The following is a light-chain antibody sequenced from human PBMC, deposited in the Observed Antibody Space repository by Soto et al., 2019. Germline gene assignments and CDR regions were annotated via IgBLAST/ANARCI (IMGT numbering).Light chain of an antibody. Sequence: EVVLTQSPGTLSLSPGERATLSCRASESVSITYLGWYQQKPGQAPRLLISGSSNRATDIPDRFSGSGSGTDFTLTISRLEPEDFAMYYCQQYGVSPWTFGQGNKVEVK. CDR2: GSS. CDR1: ESVSITY. CDR3: QQYGVSPWT. V-gene: IGKV3-20*01. J-gene: IGKJ1*01.